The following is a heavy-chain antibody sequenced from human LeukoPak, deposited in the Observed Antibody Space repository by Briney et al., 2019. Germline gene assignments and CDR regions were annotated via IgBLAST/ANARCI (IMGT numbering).Heavy chain of an antibody. D-gene: IGHD3-9*01. CDR2: ISYDGSNK. Sequence: GRSLRLSCAASGFTFSSYAMHWVRQAPGKGLEWVAVISYDGSNKYYPDSVKGRFTISRDNSKNTLYLQMNSLRAGDTAVYYCARDSQARYFEGGAFDIWGQGTMVTVSS. J-gene: IGHJ3*02. CDR3: ARDSQARYFEGGAFDI. V-gene: IGHV3-30*04. CDR1: GFTFSSYA.